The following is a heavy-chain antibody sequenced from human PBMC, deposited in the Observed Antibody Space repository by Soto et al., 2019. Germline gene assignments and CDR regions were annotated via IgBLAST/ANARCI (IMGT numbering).Heavy chain of an antibody. CDR2: IYHTGST. J-gene: IGHJ4*02. V-gene: IGHV4-59*01. Sequence: QVQLQESGPGLVKPSETLSLTCSVSAGSLSNYYWTGIRQSPGKGLEWIGEIYHTGSTKYNPSLKSRVAISVDMSKNQFSLTLSSVTPADTAVYYCARGGRGSGLYFLYYFDLWGQGTLITVSS. CDR3: ARGGRGSGLYFLYYFDL. D-gene: IGHD3-16*01. CDR1: AGSLSNYY.